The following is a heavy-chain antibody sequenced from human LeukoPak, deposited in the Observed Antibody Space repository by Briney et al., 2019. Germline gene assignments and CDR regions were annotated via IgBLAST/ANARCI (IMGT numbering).Heavy chain of an antibody. CDR3: ARDLPYDLWIVDGMDV. Sequence: ASVKVSCKASGYTFTSYAMHWVRQAPGQRLEWMGWINAGNGNTKYSQKFQGRVTITRDTSASTAYMELSSLRSEDTAVYYCARDLPYDLWIVDGMDVWGQGTTVTVSS. CDR1: GYTFTSYA. CDR2: INAGNGNT. J-gene: IGHJ6*02. V-gene: IGHV1-3*01. D-gene: IGHD3-3*01.